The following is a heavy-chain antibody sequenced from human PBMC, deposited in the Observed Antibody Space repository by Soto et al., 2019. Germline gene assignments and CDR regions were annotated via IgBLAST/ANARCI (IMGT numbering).Heavy chain of an antibody. CDR1: GGSISSSNW. Sequence: QVQLQESGPGLVKPSGTLSLTCAVSGGSISSSNWWSWVRQPPGKGLEWIGEIYHSGSTNYNPSPKSRGPISVDKSKNQFSLKLSSVTAADTAVYYCARGYISDWLGWFDPWGQGTLVTVSS. J-gene: IGHJ5*02. D-gene: IGHD3-16*02. V-gene: IGHV4-4*02. CDR3: ARGYISDWLGWFDP. CDR2: IYHSGST.